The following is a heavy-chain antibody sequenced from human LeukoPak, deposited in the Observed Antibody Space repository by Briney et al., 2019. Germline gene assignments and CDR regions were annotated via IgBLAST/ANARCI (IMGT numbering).Heavy chain of an antibody. CDR1: GFTFSSYS. D-gene: IGHD2-15*01. CDR2: ISSSSSYI. J-gene: IGHJ3*02. CDR3: ARELVAAYGAFDI. V-gene: IGHV3-21*01. Sequence: GGSLRLSCAASGFTFSSYSMNWVRQAPGKGLEWVSSISSSSSYICYADSVKGRFTISRDNAKNSLYLQMNSLRAEDTAVYYCARELVAAYGAFDIWGQGTMVTVSS.